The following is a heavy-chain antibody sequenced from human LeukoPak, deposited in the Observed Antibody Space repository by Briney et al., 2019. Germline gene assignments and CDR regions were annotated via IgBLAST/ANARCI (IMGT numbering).Heavy chain of an antibody. CDR3: ARERVWFGRRSNFDP. Sequence: PSETLSLTCTVSRGSISSYYWSWIPPPAGKGLWWIGRIYTSGRTNYNPSLKSRVTMAVDTSKNQFSLKLSSVTAADTAVYYCARERVWFGRRSNFDPWGQGTLVTVSS. J-gene: IGHJ5*02. CDR1: RGSISSYY. V-gene: IGHV4-4*07. CDR2: IYTSGRT. D-gene: IGHD3-10*01.